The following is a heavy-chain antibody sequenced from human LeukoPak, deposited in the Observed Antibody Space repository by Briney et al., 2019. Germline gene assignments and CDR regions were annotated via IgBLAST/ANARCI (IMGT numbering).Heavy chain of an antibody. J-gene: IGHJ4*02. CDR1: GFTFDDYA. V-gene: IGHV3-9*01. Sequence: GGSLRLSCAASGFTFDDYAMHWVRQAPGKGLEWVSGISWNSGSIGYADSVKGRFTISRDNAKNSLHLQMNSLRAEDTALYYCAKALEMATIRTVGFDYWGQGALVTVSS. D-gene: IGHD5-24*01. CDR2: ISWNSGSI. CDR3: AKALEMATIRTVGFDY.